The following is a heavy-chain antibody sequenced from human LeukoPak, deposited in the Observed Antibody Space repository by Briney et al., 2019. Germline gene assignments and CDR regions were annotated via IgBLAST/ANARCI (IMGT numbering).Heavy chain of an antibody. CDR3: AKDLRAVDAFDI. CDR2: ISWNSGSI. V-gene: IGHV3-9*01. J-gene: IGHJ3*02. CDR1: GFTFDDYA. Sequence: GGSLRLSCAASGFTFDDYAMHWVRQAPGKGLEWVSGISWNSGSIGYADSVKGRFTISRDNAKNSLYLQMNSLRAEDTALYYCAKDLRAVDAFDIWGQGTMVTVSS.